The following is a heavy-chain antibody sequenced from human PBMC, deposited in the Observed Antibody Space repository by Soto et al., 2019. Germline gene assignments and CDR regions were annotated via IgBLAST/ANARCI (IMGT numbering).Heavy chain of an antibody. D-gene: IGHD3-22*01. CDR3: ARVDHMINGCDY. V-gene: IGHV3-21*02. CDR1: GFTLSSYS. J-gene: IGHJ4*02. Sequence: EVQLVESGGGLVKPGGSLRLSCAASGFTLSSYSLNWVRQAPGKALEWVSSISSTSSYIFYADSVKGRFTISRDNAKNALYLQMNSLRVEDTAVYYCARVDHMINGCDYWGQGTVVSVS. CDR2: ISSTSSYI.